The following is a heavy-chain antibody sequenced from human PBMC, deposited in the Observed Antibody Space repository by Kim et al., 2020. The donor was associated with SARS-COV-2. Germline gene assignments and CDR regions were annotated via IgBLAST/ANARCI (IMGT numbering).Heavy chain of an antibody. Sequence: SGPTLVNPTQTLTLTCTFSGFSLSTSGVGVGWIRQPPGKALEWLALIYWDDDKRYSPSLKSRLTITKDTSKNQVVLTMTNMDPVDTATYYCARRQASGWYGAWFDPWGQGTLVTVSS. D-gene: IGHD6-19*01. V-gene: IGHV2-5*02. J-gene: IGHJ5*02. CDR1: GFSLSTSGVG. CDR3: ARRQASGWYGAWFDP. CDR2: IYWDDDK.